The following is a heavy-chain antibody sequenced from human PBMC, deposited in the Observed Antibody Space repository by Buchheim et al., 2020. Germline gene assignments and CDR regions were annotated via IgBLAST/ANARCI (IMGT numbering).Heavy chain of an antibody. CDR3: ARHVSSQESTDAFDI. Sequence: QMQLQESGPGLVKPSETLSLTCTVSGVSITKTNSYWAWIRQSPGKGLEWIGSMFYGGSTYYNPSLKSRVTISADTSENQISLKLGSVTVADTAVYFCARHVSSQESTDAFDIWGQGT. V-gene: IGHV4-39*01. D-gene: IGHD1-1*01. J-gene: IGHJ3*02. CDR2: MFYGGST. CDR1: GVSITKTNSY.